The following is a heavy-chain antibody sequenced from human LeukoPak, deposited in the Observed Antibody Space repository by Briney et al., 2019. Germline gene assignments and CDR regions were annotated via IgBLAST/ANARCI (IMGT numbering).Heavy chain of an antibody. J-gene: IGHJ4*02. CDR3: ARDRDHFDY. V-gene: IGHV4-38-2*02. CDR1: GYSISSGYY. D-gene: IGHD3-10*01. CDR2: IYHSGST. Sequence: SETLSLTCTVSGYSISSGYYWGWIRQPPGKGLEWIGSIYHSGSTSYNPSLKSRVTISVDTSKNQFSLKLSSVTAADTAVYYCARDRDHFDYWGQGTLLTVSS.